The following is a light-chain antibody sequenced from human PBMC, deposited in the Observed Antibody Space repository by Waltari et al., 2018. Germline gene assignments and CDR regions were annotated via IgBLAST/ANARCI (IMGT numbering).Light chain of an antibody. CDR3: HSADSSGNTYV. CDR2: KGS. CDR1: ALPKKY. Sequence: SYELTQPPSVSVSPGQTARITCSGDALPKKYAYWYQQKPGQAPVLVIYKGSERPSGTPSRFSGSRSATTVTLTISGVQAEAEADYYCHSADSSGNTYVFGIGTKVTVL. J-gene: IGLJ1*01. V-gene: IGLV3-25*02.